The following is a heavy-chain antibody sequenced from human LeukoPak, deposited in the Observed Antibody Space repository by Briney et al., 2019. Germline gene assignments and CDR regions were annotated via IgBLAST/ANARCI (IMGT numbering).Heavy chain of an antibody. V-gene: IGHV3-23*01. Sequence: GGSLGLSCAASGFTFSSYAMYWVRQAPGKGLEWVSGIFGSGGSTHYADSVKGRFTISRDNSKNTVYLQMNSLRAEDTAVYYCAKTTTGYSSGRFPGWPVDYWGQGTLVTVSS. CDR3: AKTTTGYSSGRFPGWPVDY. J-gene: IGHJ4*02. D-gene: IGHD6-19*01. CDR2: IFGSGGST. CDR1: GFTFSSYA.